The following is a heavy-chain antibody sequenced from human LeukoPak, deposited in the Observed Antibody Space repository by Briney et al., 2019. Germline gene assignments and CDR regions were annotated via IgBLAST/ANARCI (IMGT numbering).Heavy chain of an antibody. V-gene: IGHV3-21*01. CDR1: GFTFSSYS. CDR3: AIAVGQLDY. CDR2: ISSSSSYI. J-gene: IGHJ4*02. Sequence: GGSLRLSCAASGFTFSSYSMTWVRQAPGKGLEWVSSISSSSSYIYYADSVKGRFAISRDNAKNSLYLQMNSLRADDTAVYYCAIAVGQLDYRGQRILVTVSS.